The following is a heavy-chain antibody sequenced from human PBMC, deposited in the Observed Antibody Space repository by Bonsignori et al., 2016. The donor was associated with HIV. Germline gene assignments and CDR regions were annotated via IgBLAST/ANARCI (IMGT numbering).Heavy chain of an antibody. V-gene: IGHV4-34*01. Sequence: SETLSLTCAVYGGSFSGYYWSWIRQPPGKGLEWIGEINHSGSTNYNPSLKSRVTISVDTSKKQFSLKLNSVTAADTAVYYCARGRRYYDSGRWGDYWGQGTLVTVSS. J-gene: IGHJ4*02. CDR1: GGSFSGYY. CDR2: INHSGST. D-gene: IGHD3-16*01. CDR3: ARGRRYYDSGRWGDY.